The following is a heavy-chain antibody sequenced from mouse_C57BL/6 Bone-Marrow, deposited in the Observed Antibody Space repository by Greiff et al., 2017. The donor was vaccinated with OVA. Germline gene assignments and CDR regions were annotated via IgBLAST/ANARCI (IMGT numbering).Heavy chain of an antibody. J-gene: IGHJ3*02. V-gene: IGHV1-76*01. CDR2: IYPGSGNT. CDR3: ARLDDGYPGAW. CDR1: GYTFTDYF. D-gene: IGHD2-3*01. Sequence: VQLQQSGAELVRPGASVKLSCKASGYTFTDYFINWVKQRPGQGLEWIARIYPGSGNTYYNEKFKGKATLTAEKSSSTAYMQLSSLTSEDSAVYFCARLDDGYPGAWWGQGTLVTVSA.